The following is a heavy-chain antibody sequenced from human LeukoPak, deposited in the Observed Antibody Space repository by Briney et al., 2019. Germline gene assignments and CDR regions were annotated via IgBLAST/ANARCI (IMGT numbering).Heavy chain of an antibody. V-gene: IGHV1-2*02. CDR3: ARNLWFGESTDAFNT. CDR1: GYTFNGYY. D-gene: IGHD3-10*01. Sequence: ASVKVSCKASGYTFNGYYMHWVRQAPGQGLEWMGWINPNSGGINYAQDFQGRVTLTRDTSISTAYMELSRLRSDDTAMYYCARNLWFGESTDAFNTWGQGTMVTVSS. CDR2: INPNSGGI. J-gene: IGHJ3*02.